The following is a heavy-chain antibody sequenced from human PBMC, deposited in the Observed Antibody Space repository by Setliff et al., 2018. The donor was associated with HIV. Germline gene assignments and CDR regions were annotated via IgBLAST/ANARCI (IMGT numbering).Heavy chain of an antibody. CDR1: CGSFSGYY. CDR3: ARGSPAYCTRIICRQPLGY. D-gene: IGHD2-8*01. Sequence: SETLSLTCSVYCGSFSGYYWSWIRQPPGKGLVWIGEINHSGSTNYNPSLKSRVTISVDTSKKQFSLKLSSVTAADTAVFYCARGSPAYCTRIICRQPLGYWGQGTLVTVSS. CDR2: INHSGST. V-gene: IGHV4-34*01. J-gene: IGHJ4*02.